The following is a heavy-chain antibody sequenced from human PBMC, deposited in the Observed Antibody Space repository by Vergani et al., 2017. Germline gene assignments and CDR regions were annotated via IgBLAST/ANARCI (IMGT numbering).Heavy chain of an antibody. D-gene: IGHD2-15*01. J-gene: IGHJ6*03. CDR1: GFTFSSYW. V-gene: IGHV3-7*01. CDR3: AREDYVLVYCSGGSCSHDYYYMDV. Sequence: EVQLVESGGGLVQPGGSLRLSCAASGFTFSSYWMSWVRQAPGKGLEWVANIKQDGSEKYYVDSVKGRFTISRDNAKNSLYLQMNSLRAEDTAVYYCAREDYVLVYCSGGSCSHDYYYMDVWGKGTTVTVSS. CDR2: IKQDGSEK.